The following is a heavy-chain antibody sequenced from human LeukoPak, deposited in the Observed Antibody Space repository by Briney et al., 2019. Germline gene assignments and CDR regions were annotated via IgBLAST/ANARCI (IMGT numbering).Heavy chain of an antibody. CDR2: ISGSGGST. D-gene: IGHD3-3*01. CDR3: AKDLWQLEGFFDY. CDR1: GFTFSSYA. J-gene: IGHJ4*02. V-gene: IGHV3-23*01. Sequence: GGSLRLSCAASGFTFSSYAMSWVRQAPGKGLEWVSAISGSGGSTYYADSVKGRFTISRDSSKNTLYLQMNSLRAEDTAVYYCAKDLWQLEGFFDYWGQGTLVTVSS.